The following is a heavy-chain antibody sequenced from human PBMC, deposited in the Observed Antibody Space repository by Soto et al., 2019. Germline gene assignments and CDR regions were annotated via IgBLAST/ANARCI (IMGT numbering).Heavy chain of an antibody. D-gene: IGHD1-20*01. V-gene: IGHV5-10-1*01. CDR2: IDPSDSYT. CDR3: PRIPGRRCRNSYYYFGMDL. CDR1: GYSFTSYW. Sequence: GESLKISCKGSGYSFTSYWISWVRQMPGKGLEWMGRIDPSDSYTNYSPSFQGHVTISADKSISTAYLQWSSLRASDTAMYFCPRIPGRRCRNSYYYFGMDLWGQGTTVTVS. J-gene: IGHJ6*02.